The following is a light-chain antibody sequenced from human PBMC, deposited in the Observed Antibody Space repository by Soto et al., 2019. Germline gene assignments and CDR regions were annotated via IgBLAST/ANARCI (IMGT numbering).Light chain of an antibody. CDR1: QSITTW. Sequence: DIQMTQSPSTLSASVGDRVTITCRASQSITTWLAWYQQKPGKAPNLLIYDASILESGVPPRFSGSGSGTEFTLTISSLQPDDFATYYCQQYYSYLGTFGQGTKLEIK. CDR2: DAS. V-gene: IGKV1-5*01. J-gene: IGKJ2*01. CDR3: QQYYSYLGT.